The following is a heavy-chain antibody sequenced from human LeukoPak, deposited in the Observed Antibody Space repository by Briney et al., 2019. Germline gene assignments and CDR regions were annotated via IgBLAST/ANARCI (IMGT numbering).Heavy chain of an antibody. J-gene: IGHJ3*02. D-gene: IGHD2-2*01. V-gene: IGHV3-53*01. CDR1: GFTVSSNY. Sequence: GGSLRLSCAASGFTVSSNYMSWVRQAPGKGLEWVSVIYSGGSTYYADSVKGRFTISRDNSKNTLYLQMNSLRAADTAVYYCARDGASTDAFDIWGQGTMVTVSS. CDR2: IYSGGST. CDR3: ARDGASTDAFDI.